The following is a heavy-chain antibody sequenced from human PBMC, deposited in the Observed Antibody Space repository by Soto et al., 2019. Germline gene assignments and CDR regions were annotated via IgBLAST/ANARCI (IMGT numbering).Heavy chain of an antibody. CDR2: IYYSGST. V-gene: IGHV4-61*05. J-gene: IGHJ4*02. D-gene: IGHD7-27*01. CDR1: GGSVDSNRYY. CDR3: ARNNWGIDY. Sequence: SETLSLTCTVSGGSVDSNRYYWAWLRQPPGKGLEWIGYIYYSGSTNYSPSLKSRVTISVDTSKNQFSLKLSSVTAADTAVYYCARNNWGIDYWGQGILVTVSS.